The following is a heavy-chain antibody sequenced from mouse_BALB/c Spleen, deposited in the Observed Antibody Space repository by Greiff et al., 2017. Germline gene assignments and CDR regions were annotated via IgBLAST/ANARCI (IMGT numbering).Heavy chain of an antibody. V-gene: IGHV1S81*02. CDR2: INPSNGRT. CDR3: AREGGNGAWFAY. Sequence: QVQLKQPGAELVKPGASVKLSCKASGYTFTSYWMHWVKQRPGQGLEWIGEINPSNGRTNYNEKFKSKATLTVDKSSSTAYMQLSSLTSEDSAVYYGAREGGNGAWFAYWGQGTLVTVSA. CDR1: GYTFTSYW. J-gene: IGHJ3*01.